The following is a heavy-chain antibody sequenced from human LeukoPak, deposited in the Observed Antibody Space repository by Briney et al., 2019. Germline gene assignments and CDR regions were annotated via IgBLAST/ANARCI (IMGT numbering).Heavy chain of an antibody. J-gene: IGHJ6*03. Sequence: GASVKVSCKASGGTFSNYAITWVRQAPGQGLEWMGRIITIFGTGNYAQKFQGRVTITTDESTSTVYMELSSLRSEDTAVYYCAREGLYYYMDVWSKGTTVTVSS. V-gene: IGHV1-69*05. CDR3: AREGLYYYMDV. CDR2: IITIFGTG. CDR1: GGTFSNYA.